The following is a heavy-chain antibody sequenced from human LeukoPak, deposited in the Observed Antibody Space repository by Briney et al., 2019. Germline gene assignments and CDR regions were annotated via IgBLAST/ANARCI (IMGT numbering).Heavy chain of an antibody. V-gene: IGHV4-34*01. CDR3: ARGPLVSYGSGKDFDY. D-gene: IGHD3-10*01. CDR2: MNHSGST. CDR1: GGSFSGYY. Sequence: SETLSLTCAVYGGSFSGYYWSWISQPPGKGLEWIGQMNHSGSTNYNPSLKSRVTISVDTSKNQFSLKLSSVTAADTAVYYCARGPLVSYGSGKDFDYWGQGTLVTVSS. J-gene: IGHJ4*02.